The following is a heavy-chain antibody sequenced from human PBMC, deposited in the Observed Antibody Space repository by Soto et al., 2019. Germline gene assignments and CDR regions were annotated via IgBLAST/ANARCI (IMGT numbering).Heavy chain of an antibody. Sequence: ESGGGVVQPGRSLRLSCAASGFTFSSYGMHWVRQAPGKGLEWVAVISYDGSNKYYADSVKGRFTISRDNSKNTLYLQMNSLRAEDTAVYYCAKEAGSGPHFDYWGQGTLVTVSS. D-gene: IGHD3-10*01. CDR3: AKEAGSGPHFDY. CDR1: GFTFSSYG. V-gene: IGHV3-30*18. CDR2: ISYDGSNK. J-gene: IGHJ4*02.